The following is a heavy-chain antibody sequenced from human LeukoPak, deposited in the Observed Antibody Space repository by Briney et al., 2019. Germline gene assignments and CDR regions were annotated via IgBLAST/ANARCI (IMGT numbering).Heavy chain of an antibody. D-gene: IGHD3-10*02. J-gene: IGHJ4*02. CDR1: GFTFSISA. V-gene: IGHV3-30-3*01. Sequence: PGRSLRLSCAASGFTFSISAMHWVRHAPGKGLEWVAVLSYDGSNKYYADSVKGRFTISRDNSKNQLYLQMNSLRAEDTAVYSCAREYFRGERDYWGQGTLVTASS. CDR3: AREYFRGERDY. CDR2: LSYDGSNK.